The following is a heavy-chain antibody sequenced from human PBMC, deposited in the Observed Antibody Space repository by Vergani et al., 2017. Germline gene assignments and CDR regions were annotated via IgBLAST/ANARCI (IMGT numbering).Heavy chain of an antibody. CDR1: GFTFSSYA. Sequence: QVQLVESGGGVVQPGRSLRLSCAASGFTFSSYAMHWVRQAPGKGLEWVAVISYDGSNKYYADSVKGRFTISRDNSKNTLYLQMNSLRAEDTAVYYCARVAYSYGSRYFDYWGQGTLVTVSS. D-gene: IGHD5-18*01. V-gene: IGHV3-30-3*01. CDR2: ISYDGSNK. CDR3: ARVAYSYGSRYFDY. J-gene: IGHJ4*02.